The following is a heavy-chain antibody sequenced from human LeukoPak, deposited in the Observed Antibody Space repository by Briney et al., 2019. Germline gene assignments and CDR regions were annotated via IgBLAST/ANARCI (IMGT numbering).Heavy chain of an antibody. CDR1: GYTFTGYY. J-gene: IGHJ6*02. V-gene: IGHV1-2*04. Sequence: ASVKVSCKASGYTFTGYYMHWVRQAPGQGLEWMGWINPNSGGTNYAQKFQGWVTMTRDTSISTAYMELSRLRSDDTAVYYCARDVCGGGCHRPYYYYGMDVWGQGTTVTVSS. CDR3: ARDVCGGGCHRPYYYYGMDV. CDR2: INPNSGGT. D-gene: IGHD2-21*02.